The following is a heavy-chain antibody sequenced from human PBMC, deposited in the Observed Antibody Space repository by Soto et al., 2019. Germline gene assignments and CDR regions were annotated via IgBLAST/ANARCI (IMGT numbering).Heavy chain of an antibody. D-gene: IGHD6-13*01. Sequence: PSETLRLSCAASGFTFRSFTMNWVRQAPGKGLEWVSTISSNSAYIYYTDALRGRFTISRDNAKNSLHLQMNSLRAEDTAVYYCTRDASRDSSARGWFDPWGPGTLVTVS. J-gene: IGHJ5*02. V-gene: IGHV3-21*01. CDR3: TRDASRDSSARGWFDP. CDR2: ISSNSAYI. CDR1: GFTFRSFT.